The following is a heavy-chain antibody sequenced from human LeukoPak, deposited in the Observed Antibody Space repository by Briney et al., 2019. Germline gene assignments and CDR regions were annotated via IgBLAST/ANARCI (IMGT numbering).Heavy chain of an antibody. CDR3: ARDLGYCSSTSCIDAFDI. CDR2: IYSGGST. V-gene: IGHV3-53*01. D-gene: IGHD2-2*01. J-gene: IGHJ3*02. CDR1: GFTVSSNY. Sequence: GGSLRLSCAASGFTVSSNYMSWVRQAPGKGLEWVSVIYSGGSTYYADSVKGRFTISRDNAKNSLYLQMNSLRAEDTAVYYCARDLGYCSSTSCIDAFDIWGQGTMVTVSS.